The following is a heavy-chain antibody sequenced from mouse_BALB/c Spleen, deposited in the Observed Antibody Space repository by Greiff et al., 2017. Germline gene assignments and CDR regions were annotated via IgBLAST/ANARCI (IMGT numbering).Heavy chain of an antibody. CDR3: ASLLPVVYYAMDY. CDR1: GFTFSSYG. Sequence: EVQLVESGGDLVKPGGSLKLSCAASGFTFSSYGMSWVRQTPDKRLEWVATISSGGSYTYYPDSVKGRFTISRDNAKNTLYLQMSSLKSEDTAMYYCASLLPVVYYAMDYWGQGTSVTVSS. V-gene: IGHV5-6*01. D-gene: IGHD2-1*01. J-gene: IGHJ4*01. CDR2: ISSGGSYT.